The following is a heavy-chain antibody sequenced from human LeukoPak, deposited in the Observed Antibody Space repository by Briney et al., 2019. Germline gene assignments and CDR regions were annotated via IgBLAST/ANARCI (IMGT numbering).Heavy chain of an antibody. D-gene: IGHD6-19*01. CDR2: INPNSGGT. Sequence: GASVKVSCKASGYTFTGYYMYWVRQAPGQGLEWMGWINPNSGGTNYAQKFQGRVTMTRDTSISTAYMELSRLRSDDTAVYYCARAYKYSSGWYGGLNWFDPWGQGTLVTVSS. CDR3: ARAYKYSSGWYGGLNWFDP. V-gene: IGHV1-2*02. CDR1: GYTFTGYY. J-gene: IGHJ5*02.